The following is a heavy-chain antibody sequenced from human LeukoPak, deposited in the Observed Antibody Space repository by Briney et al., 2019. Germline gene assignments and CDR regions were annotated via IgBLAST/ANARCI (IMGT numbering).Heavy chain of an antibody. V-gene: IGHV1-18*01. CDR2: SSAYNGNT. CDR3: ARGMWLRMTVAFDY. Sequence: ASVKVSCKACGHTFTSYGISWVRQAPGQGLEWMGWSSAYNGNTNYAQKLQGTVPMTTDTSTSTAYMELRSLRSDDTAVYYCARGMWLRMTVAFDYWGQEPWSPSPQ. CDR1: GHTFTSYG. J-gene: IGHJ4*01. D-gene: IGHD5-12*01.